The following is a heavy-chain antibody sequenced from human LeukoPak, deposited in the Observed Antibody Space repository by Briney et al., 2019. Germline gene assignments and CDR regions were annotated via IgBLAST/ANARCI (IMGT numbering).Heavy chain of an antibody. D-gene: IGHD5-18*01. J-gene: IGHJ4*02. CDR3: ARDRDTAMAHFDY. CDR2: INPNSGGT. CDR1: GYTFTGYY. Sequence: ASVKASCKASGYTFTGYYMHWVRQAPGQGLEWMGWINPNSGGTNYAQKFQGRVTMTRDTSISTAYMELSRLRSDDTAVYYCARDRDTAMAHFDYWGQGTLVTVSS. V-gene: IGHV1-2*02.